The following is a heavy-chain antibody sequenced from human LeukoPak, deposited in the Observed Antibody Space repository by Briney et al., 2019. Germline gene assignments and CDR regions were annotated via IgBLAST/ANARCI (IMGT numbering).Heavy chain of an antibody. D-gene: IGHD1-7*01. V-gene: IGHV1-2*02. CDR2: INPNSGGT. CDR1: GYTFTGYY. Sequence: ASVKVSCKASGYTFTGYYMHWVRKAPGQGLEWMGRINPNSGGTNYAQKFQGRVTMARDTSISTAYMELSRLRSDDTAVYYCARDQAGTTTYYYYGMDVWGQGTTVTASS. J-gene: IGHJ6*02. CDR3: ARDQAGTTTYYYYGMDV.